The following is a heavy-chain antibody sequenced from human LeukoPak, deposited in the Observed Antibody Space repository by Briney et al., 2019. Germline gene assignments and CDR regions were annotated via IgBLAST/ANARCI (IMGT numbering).Heavy chain of an antibody. Sequence: SETLSLTCTVSGVSITSHYWSWIRQPPGKGLEWIGYIYYSGSTNYNPSLKSRVTISVDTSKNQFSLKLSSVTAADTAVYYCARNGPWNYDSSGYLDYWGQGTLVTVSS. CDR3: ARNGPWNYDSSGYLDY. V-gene: IGHV4-59*08. CDR1: GVSITSHY. D-gene: IGHD3-22*01. CDR2: IYYSGST. J-gene: IGHJ4*02.